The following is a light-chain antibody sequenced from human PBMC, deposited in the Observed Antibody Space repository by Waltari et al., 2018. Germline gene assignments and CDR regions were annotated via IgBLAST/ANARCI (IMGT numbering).Light chain of an antibody. CDR1: SSNIGSNY. CDR3: AAWDDSLRKV. J-gene: IGLJ3*02. V-gene: IGLV1-47*01. CDR2: RNN. Sequence: QSVLTQPPSASGTPGQRVTISCSGSSSNIGSNYVYWYQQLPGTAPKLLIYRNNQRPSGVPDRCSGSKSGTSASLAISGLRSEDEADYYCAAWDDSLRKVFGGGTKLTVL.